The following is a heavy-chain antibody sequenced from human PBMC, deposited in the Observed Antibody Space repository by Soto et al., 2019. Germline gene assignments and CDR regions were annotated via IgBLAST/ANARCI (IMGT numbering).Heavy chain of an antibody. CDR3: AIGFGDYGNWFDP. D-gene: IGHD3-10*01. CDR2: IYYSGST. J-gene: IGHJ5*02. V-gene: IGHV4-61*01. CDR1: GGSVSSGSYY. Sequence: SETLSLTCTVSGGSVSSGSYYWSWIRQPPGKGLEWIGYIYYSGSTNYNPSLKSRVTISVDTSKNQFSLKLSSVTAADTAVYYCAIGFGDYGNWFDPWGQGTLVTVSS.